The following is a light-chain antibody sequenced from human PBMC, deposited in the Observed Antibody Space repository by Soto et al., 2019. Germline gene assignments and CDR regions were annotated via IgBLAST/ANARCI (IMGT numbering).Light chain of an antibody. V-gene: IGKV1-9*01. CDR1: QGINSY. Sequence: DIQLTQSPSFLSASVGDRVTMTCRASQGINSYLAWYQQKPGKAPNLLIYAASTLQTGVPSRFSGSGSGTEFTLTISSLQPEDFATYYCQQLEKYPLTFGPGTKVDIK. J-gene: IGKJ3*01. CDR2: AAS. CDR3: QQLEKYPLT.